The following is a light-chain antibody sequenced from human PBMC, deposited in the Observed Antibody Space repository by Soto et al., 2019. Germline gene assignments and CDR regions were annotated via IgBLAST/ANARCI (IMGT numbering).Light chain of an antibody. J-gene: IGKJ2*01. V-gene: IGKV3-11*01. Sequence: EIVLTQSPATLSLSPGTGATLSCRASQIVTSSLAWYQQRPGQAPRLLIYDTFTRATGIPARFSAKGAGTDFTLTISSLEPEDSAVYFCQLRSDWPPTYTFGQGNKLE. CDR3: QLRSDWPPTYT. CDR1: QIVTSS. CDR2: DTF.